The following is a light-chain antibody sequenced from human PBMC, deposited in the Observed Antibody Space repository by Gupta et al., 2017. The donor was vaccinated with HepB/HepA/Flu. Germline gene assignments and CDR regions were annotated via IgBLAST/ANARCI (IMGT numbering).Light chain of an antibody. Sequence: SSELTQDPAVSVALGQPVRITCQGDSLRSYYASWYQQKPGQAPVLVIYGKNNRPSGIPDRFSGSSSGNTAPLTITGAQAEDEADYYCNSRDSSGNHLVFGGGTKLTVL. J-gene: IGLJ2*01. CDR1: SLRSYY. CDR2: GKN. CDR3: NSRDSSGNHLV. V-gene: IGLV3-19*01.